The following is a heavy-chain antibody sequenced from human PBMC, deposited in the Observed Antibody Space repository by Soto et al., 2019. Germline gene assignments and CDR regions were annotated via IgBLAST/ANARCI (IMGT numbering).Heavy chain of an antibody. CDR3: ARDSSGLDAFDI. CDR2: IYYSGST. J-gene: IGHJ3*02. V-gene: IGHV4-31*03. Sequence: ASETLSLTCTVSGGSISSGGYYWSWIRQHPGKGLEWIGYIYYSGSTYYNPSLKSRVTISVDTSKNQFSLKLSSVTAADTAVYYCARDSSGLDAFDIWGQGTMVTVSS. D-gene: IGHD6-19*01. CDR1: GGSISSGGYY.